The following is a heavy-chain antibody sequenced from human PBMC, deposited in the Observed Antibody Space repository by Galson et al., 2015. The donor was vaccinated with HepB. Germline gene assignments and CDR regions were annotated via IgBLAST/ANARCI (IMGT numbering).Heavy chain of an antibody. CDR3: ARNAYYTAREPYHGLDT. CDR2: INPNGGST. Sequence: SVKVSCKASGYPFANYFMHWVRQAPGLGLEWMGVINPNGGSTTYEEKLQGRITMTTDTSTSTLYMELSGLKSEDTALYYCARNAYYTAREPYHGLDTWGQGTTLTVSS. CDR1: GYPFANYF. V-gene: IGHV1-46*01. J-gene: IGHJ6*02. D-gene: IGHD1-26*01.